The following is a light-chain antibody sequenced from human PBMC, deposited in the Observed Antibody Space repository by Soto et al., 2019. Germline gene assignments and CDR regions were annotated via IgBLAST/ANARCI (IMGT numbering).Light chain of an antibody. J-gene: IGKJ1*01. CDR3: QQYHNWT. V-gene: IGKV3-20*01. CDR2: GTS. CDR1: QSVSSSY. Sequence: EIVLTQSPGTLSLSPGERATLSCRASQSVSSSYLAWYQQKPGQAPRLLIHGTSNRATGIPDRLSGSGSGTDFTLTISRLEPEDFAVYYCQQYHNWTFGQGTKVDTK.